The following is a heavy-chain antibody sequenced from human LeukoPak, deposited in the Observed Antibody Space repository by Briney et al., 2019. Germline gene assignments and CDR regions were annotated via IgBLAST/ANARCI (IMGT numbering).Heavy chain of an antibody. J-gene: IGHJ6*03. CDR2: IIPIFGTA. V-gene: IGHV1-69*06. D-gene: IGHD2-15*01. CDR1: GYTFTSYA. CDR3: ARSDYCSGGSCYSGYYYYYYMDV. Sequence: SVKVSCKASGYTFTSYAISWVRQAPGQGLEWMGGIIPIFGTANYAQKFQGRVTITADKSTSTAYMELRSLRSDDTAVYYCARSDYCSGGSCYSGYYYYYYMDVWGKGTTVTVSS.